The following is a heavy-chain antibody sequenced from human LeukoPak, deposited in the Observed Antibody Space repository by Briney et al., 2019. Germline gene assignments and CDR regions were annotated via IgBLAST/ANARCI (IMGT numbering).Heavy chain of an antibody. CDR3: ALAPNSNWFDF. CDR2: IHYSGNS. Sequence: SETLSLTCSVSGNSISNFYWNWIRQPPGKRLEWIGNIHYSGNSNYNPSLQSRVTISIDTSRKQLFLKLSSVTAADTAVYYCALAPNSNWFDFWGQGTLVTVSS. V-gene: IGHV4-59*08. CDR1: GNSISNFY. D-gene: IGHD2-8*01. J-gene: IGHJ5*01.